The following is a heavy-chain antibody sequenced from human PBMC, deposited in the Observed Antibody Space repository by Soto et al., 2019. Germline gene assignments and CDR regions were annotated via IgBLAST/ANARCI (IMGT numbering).Heavy chain of an antibody. CDR1: GYTFTSYG. V-gene: IGHV1-18*01. J-gene: IGHJ6*02. D-gene: IGHD6-19*01. Sequence: VASVKVSCKASGYTFTSYGISWVRQAPGQGLEWMGWISAYNGNTNYAQKLQGRVTMTTDTSTSTAYMELRSLRSDDTAVYYGARDLGSSGWPYYGMDVWGQGTTVTVSS. CDR3: ARDLGSSGWPYYGMDV. CDR2: ISAYNGNT.